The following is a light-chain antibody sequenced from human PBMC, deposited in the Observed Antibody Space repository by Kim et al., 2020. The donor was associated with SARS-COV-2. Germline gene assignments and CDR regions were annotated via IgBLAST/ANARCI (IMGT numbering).Light chain of an antibody. CDR2: EDD. CDR1: SGSIATNF. Sequence: KTVTISCTRSSGSIATNFVQWYQQRPGSAPTTVIYEDDERPSGVPDRFSGSIDASSNSASLTISGLKTGDEADYYCQSYDTDSRAVFGGGTQLTVL. V-gene: IGLV6-57*03. J-gene: IGLJ7*01. CDR3: QSYDTDSRAV.